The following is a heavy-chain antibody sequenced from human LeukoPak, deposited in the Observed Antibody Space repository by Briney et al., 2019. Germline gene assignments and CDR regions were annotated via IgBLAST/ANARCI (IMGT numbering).Heavy chain of an antibody. J-gene: IGHJ4*02. CDR2: IKQDGSEK. CDR1: GFTFSSYW. D-gene: IGHD6-13*01. Sequence: GRSLRLSCAASGFTFSSYWMSCVRQAPGKGREYVANIKQDGSEKYYVDSVKGRFTISRDNAKNSLYLQMNSLRAEDTAVYYCARGGQQLVPRYFDYWGQGTLVTVSS. V-gene: IGHV3-7*01. CDR3: ARGGQQLVPRYFDY.